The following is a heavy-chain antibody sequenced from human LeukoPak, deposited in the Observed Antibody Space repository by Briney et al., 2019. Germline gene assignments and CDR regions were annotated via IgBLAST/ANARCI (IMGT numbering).Heavy chain of an antibody. V-gene: IGHV3-53*01. CDR2: IYSGGST. Sequence: RGGSLRLSCAPSVFTVCRNYVSCVRDAPGEGREWVSLIYSGGSTYYADSVKGRFTISRDNSKNTLYLQMNSLRADDTAVYYCARVPYCSGGSCYSYDYYGMDVWGQGTTVTVSS. CDR1: VFTVCRNY. D-gene: IGHD2-15*01. CDR3: ARVPYCSGGSCYSYDYYGMDV. J-gene: IGHJ6*02.